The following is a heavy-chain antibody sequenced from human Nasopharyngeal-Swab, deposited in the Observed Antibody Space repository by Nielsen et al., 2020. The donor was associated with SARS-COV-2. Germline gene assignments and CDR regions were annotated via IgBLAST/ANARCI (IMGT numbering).Heavy chain of an antibody. CDR2: INPSGGST. V-gene: IGHV1-46*01. CDR3: VRDDGSSWLLDK. Sequence: WVRQAPGQGLEWMGIINPSGGSTSYAQKFHDRLTLTTDTSANTAYMDLSSLRSEDTAVYYCVRDDGSSWLLDKWGQGSLVTVSS. D-gene: IGHD6-13*01. J-gene: IGHJ4*02.